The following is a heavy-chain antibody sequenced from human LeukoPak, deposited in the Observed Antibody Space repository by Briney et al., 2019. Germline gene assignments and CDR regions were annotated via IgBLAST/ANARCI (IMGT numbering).Heavy chain of an antibody. CDR3: ARGKEHFVDY. CDR1: GFTFSSYS. V-gene: IGHV3-21*01. J-gene: IGHJ4*02. Sequence: GGSLRLSCAASGFTFSSYSMNWVRQAPGKGLEWVSSISSSSSYIYYADSVKGRFTISRDNAKNSPYLQMNSLRAEDTAVYYCARGKEHFVDYWGQGTLVTVSS. CDR2: ISSSSSYI. D-gene: IGHD4/OR15-4a*01.